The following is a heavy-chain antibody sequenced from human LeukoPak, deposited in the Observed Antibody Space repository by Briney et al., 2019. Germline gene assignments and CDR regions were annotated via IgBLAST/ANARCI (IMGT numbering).Heavy chain of an antibody. CDR1: GGSIRSYY. D-gene: IGHD4-23*01. Sequence: SETLSLTCTVSGGSIRSYYRSWIRQPPGKGLEWIGYIYDSGNTHYSPSLKSRVSISLDTSKNHFSLKLTSVTAADTAVYYCARQDYAGNSPFDNWGQGTLVHVSS. V-gene: IGHV4-59*01. J-gene: IGHJ4*02. CDR3: ARQDYAGNSPFDN. CDR2: IYDSGNT.